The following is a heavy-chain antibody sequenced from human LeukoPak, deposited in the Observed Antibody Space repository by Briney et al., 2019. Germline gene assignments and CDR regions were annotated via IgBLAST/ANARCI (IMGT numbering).Heavy chain of an antibody. CDR1: GFTFSAYD. Sequence: GGSLRLSCAASGFTFSAYDMNWVRQAPGKGPEWVSYIYRDATRLEYAESVKGRFTISRDNDENSLHLQMNSLRADDTAVYYWARDPHNGNRFDSWGQGTLVTVSS. CDR2: IYRDATR. D-gene: IGHD1-26*01. V-gene: IGHV3-48*03. J-gene: IGHJ4*02. CDR3: ARDPHNGNRFDS.